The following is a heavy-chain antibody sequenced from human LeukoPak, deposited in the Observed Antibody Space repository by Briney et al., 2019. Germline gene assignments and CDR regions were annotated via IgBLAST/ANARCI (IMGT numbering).Heavy chain of an antibody. J-gene: IGHJ5*02. CDR3: ARGRRITIFVVVIAKNNWFDP. V-gene: IGHV4-34*01. D-gene: IGHD3-3*01. Sequence: PSETLSLTXAVYGGSFSGYYWSWIRQPPGKGLEWIGEINHSGITNYNPSLKSRVTISVDTSKNQFSLKLSSVTAADTAVYYCARGRRITIFVVVIAKNNWFDPWGQGTLVTVSS. CDR2: INHSGIT. CDR1: GGSFSGYY.